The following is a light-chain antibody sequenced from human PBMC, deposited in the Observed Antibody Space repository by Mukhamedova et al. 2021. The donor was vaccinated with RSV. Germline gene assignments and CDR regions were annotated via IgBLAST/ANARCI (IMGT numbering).Light chain of an antibody. Sequence: WYQRRVHGQPPNLLISDASTLRSGVPSRFSGSGFGTTFTLTISGLQAEDFGTYYCQQSISFPPLTFGGGTKVEIK. V-gene: IGKV1-13*02. J-gene: IGKJ4*01. CDR3: QQSISFPPLT. CDR2: DAS.